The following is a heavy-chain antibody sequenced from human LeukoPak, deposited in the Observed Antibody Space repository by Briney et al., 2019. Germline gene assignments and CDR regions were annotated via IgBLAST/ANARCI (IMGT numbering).Heavy chain of an antibody. CDR2: VKGDGRTT. D-gene: IGHD5-18*01. J-gene: IGHJ4*02. CDR1: GLTFSDFW. V-gene: IGHV3-74*01. CDR3: ATGHSYGYDY. Sequence: GGSLRLSCAASGLTFSDFWMHWVRQPPGKGLVWVALVKGDGRTTIYADCVKGRFTISRDNAKNTLYLQMNSLRADDSGVYYCATGHSYGYDYWGQGVLVTVSS.